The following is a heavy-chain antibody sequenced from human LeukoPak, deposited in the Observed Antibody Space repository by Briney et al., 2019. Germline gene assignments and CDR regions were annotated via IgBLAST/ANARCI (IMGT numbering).Heavy chain of an antibody. V-gene: IGHV3-30*18. CDR2: ISYDGSNK. Sequence: GRSLRLSCAASGFTFSNYGMHWVRQAPGKGLEWVAVISYDGSNKYYADSVKGRFTISRVQSTNTVYLQMNSLRADDTAVYYCAKAHCSSTSCSRADNWGQGTLVTVSS. CDR1: GFTFSNYG. CDR3: AKAHCSSTSCSRADN. D-gene: IGHD2-2*01. J-gene: IGHJ4*02.